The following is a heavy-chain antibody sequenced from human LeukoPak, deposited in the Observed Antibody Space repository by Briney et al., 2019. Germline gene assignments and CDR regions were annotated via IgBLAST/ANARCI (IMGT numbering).Heavy chain of an antibody. Sequence: PGGSLRLSWAASGFISRNYAMSWVRQAPGKGLEWVSAITGSGDTTYYADSVKGRFTVSRDNSKNTLYVEMNTLRAEDTAVYYCAKWGDYDILTGYYVSDFWGQGTLVTVSS. CDR3: AKWGDYDILTGYYVSDF. CDR2: ITGSGDTT. J-gene: IGHJ4*02. CDR1: GFISRNYA. D-gene: IGHD3-9*01. V-gene: IGHV3-23*01.